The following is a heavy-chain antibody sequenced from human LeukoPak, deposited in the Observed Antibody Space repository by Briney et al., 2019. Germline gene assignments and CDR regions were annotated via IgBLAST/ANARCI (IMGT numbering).Heavy chain of an antibody. J-gene: IGHJ4*02. CDR3: ARDYKYAFDN. Sequence: GGSLRLSCAASGFTFSDYSMNWVRQAPGKGLEWISYIWIDSGNTNYADSVKGRFTISGDKAKSSLYLQMNSLRVEDTAVYYCARDYKYAFDNWGQGTLVTVSS. CDR1: GFTFSDYS. D-gene: IGHD5-24*01. CDR2: IWIDSGNT. V-gene: IGHV3-48*01.